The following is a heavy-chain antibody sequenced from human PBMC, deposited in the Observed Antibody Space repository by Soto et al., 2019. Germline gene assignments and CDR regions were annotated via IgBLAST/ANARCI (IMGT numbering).Heavy chain of an antibody. CDR2: ISSSSSTI. V-gene: IGHV3-11*01. CDR3: AKDQQLSQTYYYYMDV. D-gene: IGHD6-13*01. Sequence: QVQLVESGGGLFKPGGSLRLSCAASGFTFSDYYMNWIRQAPGKGLELVSYISSSSSTIYYADPVKGRFTISRDNAKNSLYPEKNSLRAEDTGVYYYAKDQQLSQTYYYYMDVWGKGTTVTVSS. J-gene: IGHJ6*03. CDR1: GFTFSDYY.